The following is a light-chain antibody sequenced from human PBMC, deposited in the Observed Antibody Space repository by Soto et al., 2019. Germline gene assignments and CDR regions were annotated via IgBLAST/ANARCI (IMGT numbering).Light chain of an antibody. V-gene: IGLV2-14*01. CDR3: SSYTSSSTRV. CDR2: DVS. Sequence: QSALTQPAYVSGSRGQSITISCTGTSSDVGGYNYVSWYQQHPGKAPKLMIYDVSNRPSGVSNRFSGSKSGNTASLTISGLQAEDEADYYCSSYTSSSTRVFGGGTKLTAL. CDR1: SSDVGGYNY. J-gene: IGLJ2*01.